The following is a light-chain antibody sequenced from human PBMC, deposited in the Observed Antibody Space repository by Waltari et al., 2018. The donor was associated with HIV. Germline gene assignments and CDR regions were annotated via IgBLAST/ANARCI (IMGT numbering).Light chain of an antibody. V-gene: IGKV1-8*01. CDR1: QGINSY. CDR2: AAS. CDR3: QQYYSYPEFT. J-gene: IGKJ3*01. Sequence: AIRMTQSPSSFSASTGDRVTITCRASQGINSYLAWYQQKPGKAPKLLIYAASTLQSGVPSRFSGSGSGTDFTLTISCLQSEDFATYYCQQYYSYPEFTFGPGTKVDIK.